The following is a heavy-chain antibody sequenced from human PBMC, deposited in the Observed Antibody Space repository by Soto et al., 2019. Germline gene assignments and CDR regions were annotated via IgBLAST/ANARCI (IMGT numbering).Heavy chain of an antibody. D-gene: IGHD3-16*02. CDR1: GFTFDDYA. J-gene: IGHJ4*02. CDR3: AKDSNLGLHLGELSSPDY. V-gene: IGHV3-9*01. CDR2: ISWNSGSI. Sequence: GGSLRLSCAASGFTFDDYAMHWVRQAPGKGLEWVSGISWNSGSIGYADSVKGRFTISRDNAKNSLYLQMNSLRAEDTALYYCAKDSNLGLHLGELSSPDYWGQGTLVTVSS.